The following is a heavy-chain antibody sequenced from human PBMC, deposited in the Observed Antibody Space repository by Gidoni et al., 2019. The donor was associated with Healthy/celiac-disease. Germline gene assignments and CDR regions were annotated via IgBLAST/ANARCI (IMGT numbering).Heavy chain of an antibody. J-gene: IGHJ2*01. CDR3: ARPPRDYYDSSGYYFDL. CDR1: GYSFTSYW. CDR2: IDPSDSYT. Sequence: EVQLVQSGAEVKKPGESLRISCKGSGYSFTSYWISWVRQMPGKGLEWMGRIDPSDSYTNYSPSFQGHVTISADKSISTAYLQWSSLKASDTAMYYCARPPRDYYDSSGYYFDLWGRGTLVTVSS. V-gene: IGHV5-10-1*03. D-gene: IGHD3-22*01.